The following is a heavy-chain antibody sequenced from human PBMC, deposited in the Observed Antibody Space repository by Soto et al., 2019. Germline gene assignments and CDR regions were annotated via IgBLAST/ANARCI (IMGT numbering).Heavy chain of an antibody. CDR2: ISATGGST. Sequence: EVQVLDSGGGLVQPGGSLRLSCAASGFTFNNYAMNWVRQAPGKWLEWVATISATGGSTYYADSVKGRFTISRDNSKNTLYLQMNGLRVEDTAVYYCAKDRLAGNFDYWGQGTQVTVSS. J-gene: IGHJ4*02. CDR1: GFTFNNYA. V-gene: IGHV3-23*01. CDR3: AKDRLAGNFDY.